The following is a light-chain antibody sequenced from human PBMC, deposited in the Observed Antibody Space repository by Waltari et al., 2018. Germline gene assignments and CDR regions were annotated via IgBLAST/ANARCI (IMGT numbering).Light chain of an antibody. V-gene: IGKV4-1*01. CDR3: QQYYSTPLT. Sequence: DFVMTQSPDSLAVSLGERATINCKSSPSVLSSSTNKNYLTWYQQKPGQPPKLLIYWASTRESGVPDRFSGSGSGTDFTLTISSLQAEDVAVYYCQQYYSTPLTFGQGTRLEI. CDR1: PSVLSSSTNKNY. CDR2: WAS. J-gene: IGKJ5*01.